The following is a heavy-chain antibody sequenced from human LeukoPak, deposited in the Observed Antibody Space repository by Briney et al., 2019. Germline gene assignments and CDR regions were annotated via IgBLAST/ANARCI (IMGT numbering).Heavy chain of an antibody. J-gene: IGHJ3*02. CDR2: ISAYNGNT. V-gene: IGHV1-18*01. D-gene: IGHD4-17*01. CDR3: ARVTTVPFFGVLNFDI. Sequence: GASVKVSCKASGYTFTSYGISWVRQAPGQGLEWMGWISAYNGNTNYAQKLQGRVTMTTDTSTSTAYMELRSLRSDDTAVYYCARVTTVPFFGVLNFDIWGQGTMVTVSS. CDR1: GYTFTSYG.